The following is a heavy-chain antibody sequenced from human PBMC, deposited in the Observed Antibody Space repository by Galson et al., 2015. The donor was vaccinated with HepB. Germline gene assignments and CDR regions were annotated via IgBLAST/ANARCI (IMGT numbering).Heavy chain of an antibody. D-gene: IGHD3-9*01. CDR1: GGSISSSSYY. CDR3: ARDRDSLTGYYSARFDY. V-gene: IGHV4-39*07. Sequence: ETLSLTCTVSGGSISSSSYYWGWIRQPPGKGLEWIGSIYYSGSTYYNPSLQSRVTISVDTSKNQFSLKLRSVTAADTAVYYGARDRDSLTGYYSARFDYWGQGTLVTVSS. J-gene: IGHJ4*02. CDR2: IYYSGST.